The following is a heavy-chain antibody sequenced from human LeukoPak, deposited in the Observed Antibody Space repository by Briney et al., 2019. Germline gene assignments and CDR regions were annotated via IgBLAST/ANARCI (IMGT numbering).Heavy chain of an antibody. CDR2: ISSGGTTI. J-gene: IGHJ4*02. CDR3: ARNTEAAHDY. Sequence: GGSLRLPCAASGFTFSDYYMSWIRQAPGKGLEWVSYISSGGTTIYYADSVKGRFTISRDSAKNSLDLQMNSLRAEDTAVYYCARNTEAAHDYWGQGILIIVSS. D-gene: IGHD6-6*01. CDR1: GFTFSDYY. V-gene: IGHV3-11*01.